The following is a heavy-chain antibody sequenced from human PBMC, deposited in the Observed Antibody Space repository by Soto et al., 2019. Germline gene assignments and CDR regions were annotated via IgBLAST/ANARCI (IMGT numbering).Heavy chain of an antibody. V-gene: IGHV3-33*01. CDR2: IWYDGSNK. J-gene: IGHJ6*02. CDR3: ARDPLSSGWYQYYYYYGMDV. Sequence: PGGSLRLSCAASGFTFSSYGMHWVRQAPGKGLEWVAVIWYDGSNKYYADSVKGRFTISRDNSKNTLYLQMNSLRAEDTAVYYCARDPLSSGWYQYYYYYGMDVWAKGPRSPSP. CDR1: GFTFSSYG. D-gene: IGHD6-19*01.